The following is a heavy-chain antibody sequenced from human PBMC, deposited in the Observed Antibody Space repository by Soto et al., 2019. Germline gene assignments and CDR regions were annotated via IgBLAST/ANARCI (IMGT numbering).Heavy chain of an antibody. CDR3: AGHYYGGHYIDS. J-gene: IGHJ4*02. Sequence: QVQLVQSGAEVKKPGSSVKVSCKASGGTFSSYAISWVRQAPGQGLEWMGGIIPIFGTANYAQKFQGRVTITAHAATSTAYMELSSRSSENTAVYYCAGHYYGGHYIDSWGQGTLVTVSS. CDR1: GGTFSSYA. CDR2: IIPIFGTA. V-gene: IGHV1-69*12. D-gene: IGHD4-17*01.